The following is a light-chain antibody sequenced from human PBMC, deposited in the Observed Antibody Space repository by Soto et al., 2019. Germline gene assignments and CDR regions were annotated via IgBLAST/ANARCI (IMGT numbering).Light chain of an antibody. Sequence: EIVVPKTPATLSVSPGDSATLSCRASQSISDNVAWYQQKPGLAPRLLIYHTSTRATGVPARFSGSGSGTDFTLTISRLEPADSAVYYCQQYGSSLPSTFGQVTKVDIK. CDR2: HTS. J-gene: IGKJ1*01. V-gene: IGKV3D-20*01. CDR1: QSISDN. CDR3: QQYGSSLPST.